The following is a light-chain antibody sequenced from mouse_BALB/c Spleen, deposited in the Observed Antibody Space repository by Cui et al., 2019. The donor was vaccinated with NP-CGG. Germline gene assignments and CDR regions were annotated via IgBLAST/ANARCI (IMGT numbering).Light chain of an antibody. CDR2: GTN. CDR3: ALWYSNHWV. V-gene: IGLV1*01. Sequence: QAVVTQESALTTSPGETVTFTCRSSAGAVTTGNYANWVQEKPDHLFTGLIGGTNNRAPGIPARFSGPLIGDKAALTITGAQTEDEAIYFCALWYSNHWVFGGGTKLTVL. J-gene: IGLJ1*01. CDR1: AGAVTTGNY.